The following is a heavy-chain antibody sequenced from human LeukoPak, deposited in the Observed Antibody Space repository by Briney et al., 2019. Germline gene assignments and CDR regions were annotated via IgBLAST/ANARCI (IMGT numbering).Heavy chain of an antibody. Sequence: SVKVSCKASGGTFSSYAISWVRQAPGQGLEWMGGIIPIFGTANYAQKFQGRVTITADESTSTAYMELSSLRSEDTAVYYCARVGIVVVPAAMEDYYYYMDVWGEGTTVTVSS. D-gene: IGHD2-2*03. CDR1: GGTFSSYA. CDR2: IIPIFGTA. CDR3: ARVGIVVVPAAMEDYYYYMDV. J-gene: IGHJ6*03. V-gene: IGHV1-69*01.